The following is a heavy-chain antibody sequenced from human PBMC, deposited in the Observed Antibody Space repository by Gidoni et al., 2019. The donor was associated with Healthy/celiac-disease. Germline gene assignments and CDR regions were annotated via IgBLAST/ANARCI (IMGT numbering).Heavy chain of an antibody. J-gene: IGHJ2*01. V-gene: IGHV4-61*01. Sequence: QLQLQESGPGLVKPSETLSLTCPVSGCSVSSGSYYWSWFRQPPGKGLEWIGYIYYSGGTNYNPSLKSRVTISVDTSKNQFSLKLSSVTAADTAVYYCARETTRWDFDLWGRGTLVTVSS. CDR2: IYYSGGT. CDR3: ARETTRWDFDL. CDR1: GCSVSSGSYY. D-gene: IGHD4-17*01.